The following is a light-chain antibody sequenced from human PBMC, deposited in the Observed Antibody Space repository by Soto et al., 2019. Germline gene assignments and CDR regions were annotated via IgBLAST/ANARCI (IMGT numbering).Light chain of an antibody. CDR1: QSVSSS. V-gene: IGKV3-15*01. CDR2: DTS. Sequence: EIVVTQSPATLSVSPGERVTLSCRASQSVSSSLAWYQQRPGQAPRLLIYDTSTRASGIAARFSGSGSGTEFTLTISSLQSEDVAVYYCQQYVHWPPGTFGQGTTVEIK. J-gene: IGKJ1*01. CDR3: QQYVHWPPGT.